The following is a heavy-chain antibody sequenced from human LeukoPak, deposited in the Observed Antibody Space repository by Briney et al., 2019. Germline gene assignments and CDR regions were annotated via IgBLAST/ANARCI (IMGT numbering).Heavy chain of an antibody. CDR2: INPNENVN. V-gene: IGHV3-7*03. Sequence: GGSLRLSCAASGFTFSSYAMNWARQAPGKGLEWVATINPNENVNYYVDSVKGRFTISRDNAKNSLFLQMSNLRAEDTAVYFCARGGGLDVWGQGATVTVSS. CDR3: ARGGGLDV. J-gene: IGHJ6*02. D-gene: IGHD3-16*01. CDR1: GFTFSSYA.